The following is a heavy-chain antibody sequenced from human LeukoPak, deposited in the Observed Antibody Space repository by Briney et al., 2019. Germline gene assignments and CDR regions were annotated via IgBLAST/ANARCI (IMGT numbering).Heavy chain of an antibody. CDR2: IYYSGTT. J-gene: IGHJ6*03. V-gene: IGHV4-39*01. CDR3: ARQISDYYYYYIDV. Sequence: PETLSLTCTVSGGSISSGHYYWGWIRQSPGKGLEWIGTIYYSGTTYYNPSLESRVTISEDTSKNHFSLTLRSVTAADTAVYYCARQISDYYYYYIDVWGKGTTVTVSS. D-gene: IGHD3-10*01. CDR1: GGSISSGHYY.